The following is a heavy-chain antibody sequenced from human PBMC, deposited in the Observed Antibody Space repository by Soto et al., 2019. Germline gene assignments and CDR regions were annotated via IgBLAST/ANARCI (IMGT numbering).Heavy chain of an antibody. CDR2: IFWDDDK. CDR1: GFSLTTRGVA. V-gene: IGHV2-5*02. J-gene: IGHJ4*02. CDR3: AHRSRGYAYYFDQ. Sequence: QITLKESGPALVRPTQTLTLTCSFSGFSLTTRGVAVGWIRQPPGKALEWLALIFWDDDKWYSPSLRSRLTITEDTSTNQVVRTMTNMDPVDTATYYCAHRSRGYAYYFDQWGQGTLVTVSS. D-gene: IGHD5-12*01.